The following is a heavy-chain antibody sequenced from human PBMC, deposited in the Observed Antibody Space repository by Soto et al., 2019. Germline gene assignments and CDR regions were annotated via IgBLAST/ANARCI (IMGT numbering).Heavy chain of an antibody. D-gene: IGHD6-19*01. CDR3: ARDLTIAVAEGWYFDL. Sequence: QVQLVQSGAEVKKPGASVKVSCKASGYTFTSYGISWVRQAPGQGLEWMGGISAYNGNTNYAQQLQGRVTMTTDTSTSTAYMELRSLRSDDTAVYYCARDLTIAVAEGWYFDLWGRGTLVTVSS. CDR2: ISAYNGNT. CDR1: GYTFTSYG. V-gene: IGHV1-18*01. J-gene: IGHJ2*01.